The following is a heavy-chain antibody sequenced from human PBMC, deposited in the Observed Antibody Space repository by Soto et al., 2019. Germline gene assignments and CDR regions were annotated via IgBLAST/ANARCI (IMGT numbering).Heavy chain of an antibody. CDR2: ISWNSGSI. J-gene: IGHJ4*02. Sequence: EVQLVESGGGLVQPGRSLRLSCAASGFTFDDYAMHWVRQAPGKGLEWVSGISWNSGSIGYADSVKGRFTISRDNAKNSLYLQMNSLRAEDTALYYCAKDMAAVAGRIDYWGQGTLVTVSS. CDR1: GFTFDDYA. V-gene: IGHV3-9*01. D-gene: IGHD6-19*01. CDR3: AKDMAAVAGRIDY.